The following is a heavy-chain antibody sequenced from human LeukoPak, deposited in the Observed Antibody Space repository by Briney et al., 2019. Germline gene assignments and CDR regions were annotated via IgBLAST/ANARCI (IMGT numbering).Heavy chain of an antibody. CDR2: MNPNSGNT. V-gene: IGHV1-8*01. D-gene: IGHD3-10*01. Sequence: GASVTVSFTASGYTFTIYDINWVRQAPGQGLEWMGWMNPNSGNTGYAQKFQGRVTMARNTTISTAYMELSSLRSEDAVVYYCARGGVREKFDYWGQETLVTVSS. CDR1: GYTFTIYD. J-gene: IGHJ4*02. CDR3: ARGGVREKFDY.